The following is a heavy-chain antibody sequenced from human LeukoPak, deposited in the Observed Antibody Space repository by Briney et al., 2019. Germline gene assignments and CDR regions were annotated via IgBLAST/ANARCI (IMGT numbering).Heavy chain of an antibody. V-gene: IGHV3-15*01. D-gene: IGHD5-18*01. CDR3: TTAPPAWIQLWISDY. CDR2: IKSKTDGGTT. J-gene: IGHJ4*02. CDR1: GFTFSNAW. Sequence: PGGSLRLSCAASGFTFSNAWMSWVRQAPGKGLEWVGRIKSKTDGGTTDYAAPVKGRFTISRDDSKNTLYLQMNSLKTEDTAVYYCTTAPPAWIQLWISDYWGQGTLVTVSS.